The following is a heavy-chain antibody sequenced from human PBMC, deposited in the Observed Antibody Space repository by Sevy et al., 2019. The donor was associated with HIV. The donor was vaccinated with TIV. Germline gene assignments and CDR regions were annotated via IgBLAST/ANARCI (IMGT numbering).Heavy chain of an antibody. J-gene: IGHJ6*03. D-gene: IGHD5-18*01. CDR1: GFTFSSYS. CDR3: ARDPSYSYGPWNYYYYYYMDV. CDR2: ISSSSSTI. Sequence: GGSLRLSCAASGFTFSSYSMNWVRQAPGKGLEWVSYISSSSSTIYYANSVNGRFTISRDNAKNSLYLQMNSLRDEDTTVYYCARDPSYSYGPWNYYYYYYMDVWGKGTTVTVSS. V-gene: IGHV3-48*02.